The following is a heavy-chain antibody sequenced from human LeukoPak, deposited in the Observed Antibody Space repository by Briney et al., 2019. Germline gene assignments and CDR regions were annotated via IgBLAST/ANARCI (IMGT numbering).Heavy chain of an antibody. V-gene: IGHV4-61*01. CDR1: GGSVSSGSYY. CDR2: IYYSGTT. CDR3: ARVGIAVASPFFDY. Sequence: PSETLSLTRTVSGGSVSSGSYYWTWIRQPPGKGLEWIGYIYYSGTTNYNPSLKSRVTISVDTSKNQFSLKLGSVTAADTAVYYCARVGIAVASPFFDYWGQGTLVTVSS. J-gene: IGHJ4*02. D-gene: IGHD6-19*01.